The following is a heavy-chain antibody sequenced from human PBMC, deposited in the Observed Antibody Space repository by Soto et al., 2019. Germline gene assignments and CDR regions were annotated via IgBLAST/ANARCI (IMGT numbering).Heavy chain of an antibody. CDR2: IKSNSNGGTP. CDR1: GFTFNNAW. V-gene: IGHV3-15*01. CDR3: TTSLSPFYRDGWHGAFDL. Sequence: PGGSLRLSCAASGFTFNNAWMSWVRQAPGKGLQWVGRIKSNSNGGTPDYPAPVKGRFTVSRDDSKDTLYLQMDSLTTEDAAVYFCTTSLSPFYRDGWHGAFDLWGQGTMVTVSS. D-gene: IGHD3-16*02. J-gene: IGHJ3*01.